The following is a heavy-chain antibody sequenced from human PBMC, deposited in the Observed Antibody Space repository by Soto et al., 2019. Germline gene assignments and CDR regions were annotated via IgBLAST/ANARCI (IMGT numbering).Heavy chain of an antibody. D-gene: IGHD4-17*01. CDR1: GLTFSDRY. Sequence: LRLSCAASGLTFSDRYMDWVRQAPGKGLEWVGRIRKKTNSYTTEYAASVKGRFIISRDDSTNSLYLQMSSLKTEDTAVYYCTTVTTVDYYFDYWGQGTLVTVSS. CDR2: IRKKTNSYTT. CDR3: TTVTTVDYYFDY. V-gene: IGHV3-72*01. J-gene: IGHJ4*02.